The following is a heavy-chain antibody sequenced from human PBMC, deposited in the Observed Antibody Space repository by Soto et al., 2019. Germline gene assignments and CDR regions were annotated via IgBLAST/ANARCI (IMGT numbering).Heavy chain of an antibody. CDR3: ARGRYCLTGRCFPNWFDS. J-gene: IGHJ5*01. Sequence: SETLSLTCSVSGDSISTVDYFWAWIRQPPGQALEYIGYIYKSATTYYNPSFKSRVAISLDTSKSQFSLNVTSVTAADTAVYFCARGRYCLTGRCFPNWFDSWGQGTLVTVS. CDR1: GDSISTVDYF. V-gene: IGHV4-30-4*08. CDR2: IYKSATT. D-gene: IGHD2-15*01.